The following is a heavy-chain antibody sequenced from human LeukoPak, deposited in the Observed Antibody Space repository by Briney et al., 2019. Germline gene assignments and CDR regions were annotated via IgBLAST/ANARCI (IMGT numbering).Heavy chain of an antibody. Sequence: PSETLSLTCTVSGGSISSYYWNWIRQPAGKGLEWIGRIHTSGGTNYNPSLKSRVTVSVDTSRNQFSLKLSSVTAADTAVYYCARGKVVAGTPGQNSWDYWGQGTLVTVSS. CDR1: GGSISSYY. CDR2: IHTSGGT. D-gene: IGHD6-19*01. CDR3: ARGKVVAGTPGQNSWDY. J-gene: IGHJ4*02. V-gene: IGHV4-4*07.